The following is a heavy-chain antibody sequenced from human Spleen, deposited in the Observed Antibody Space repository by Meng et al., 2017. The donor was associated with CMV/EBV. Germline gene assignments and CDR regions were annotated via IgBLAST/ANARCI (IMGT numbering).Heavy chain of an antibody. Sequence: FSCNDYAMDWVRQAPGKGLGWVSVVGAGGVTTFYTGSVKGQFTISRDNPKNTLYLQMSSLRAEDTAVYYCAKSSGRYSSSTQRYFQHWGQGTLVTVSS. CDR1: FSCNDYA. V-gene: IGHV3-23*01. CDR2: VGAGGVTT. D-gene: IGHD2-2*01. CDR3: AKSSGRYSSSTQRYFQH. J-gene: IGHJ1*01.